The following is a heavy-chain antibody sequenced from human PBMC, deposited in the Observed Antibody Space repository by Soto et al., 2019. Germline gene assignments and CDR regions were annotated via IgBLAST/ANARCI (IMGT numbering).Heavy chain of an antibody. Sequence: PSETLSLTCIVSGGSISSYFWSWVRQPPGKGLEWIGYLYNSGSTNYNPSLKGRVTISGDTSKNHFSLKMTSVTAADTAVYYCARGAITTPNWFDPWGQGTLVTVSS. CDR1: GGSISSYF. CDR2: LYNSGST. CDR3: ARGAITTPNWFDP. J-gene: IGHJ5*02. D-gene: IGHD4-4*01. V-gene: IGHV4-59*01.